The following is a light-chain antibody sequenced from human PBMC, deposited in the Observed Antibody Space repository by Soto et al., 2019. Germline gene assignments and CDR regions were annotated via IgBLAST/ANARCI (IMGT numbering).Light chain of an antibody. CDR3: PQDRT. J-gene: IGKJ1*01. CDR2: DVS. V-gene: IGKV3-15*01. CDR1: QGVTTN. Sequence: EIVITLSPASLSVSPGERVTLSCRAGQGVTTNFAWYQQKSGQSPRLLIYDVSTRATGVPARFSGTGSGTDFTLTISRLEPEDFAVDYCPQDRTCGQGTK.